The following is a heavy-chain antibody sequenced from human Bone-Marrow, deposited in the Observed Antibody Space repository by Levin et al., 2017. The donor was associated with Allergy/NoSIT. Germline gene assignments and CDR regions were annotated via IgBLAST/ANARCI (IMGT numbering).Heavy chain of an antibody. CDR2: IWYDGSNK. CDR3: ARDLLRRPAPWDSSGWEDFDY. CDR1: GFTFSSYG. Sequence: LSLPCAASGFTFSSYGMHWVRQAPGKGLEWVAVIWYDGSNKYYADSVKGRFTISRDNSKNTLYLQMNSLRAEDTAVYYCARDLLRRPAPWDSSGWEDFDYWGQGTLVTVSS. J-gene: IGHJ4*02. D-gene: IGHD6-19*01. V-gene: IGHV3-33*01.